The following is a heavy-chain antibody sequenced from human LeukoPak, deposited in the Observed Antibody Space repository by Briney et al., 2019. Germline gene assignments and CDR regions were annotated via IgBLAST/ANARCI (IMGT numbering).Heavy chain of an antibody. D-gene: IGHD2-15*01. Sequence: GGSLRLSCAASGFNLRNYGMHWVRQAPGKGLEWVAYTRDDGSKNWYGDSVKGRFTISRDNSKSTLYLQMNSLRGEDTAVYYCANGDCRGGRCSSGAYWGQGTLVTVSS. CDR2: TRDDGSKN. V-gene: IGHV3-30*02. J-gene: IGHJ4*02. CDR1: GFNLRNYG. CDR3: ANGDCRGGRCSSGAY.